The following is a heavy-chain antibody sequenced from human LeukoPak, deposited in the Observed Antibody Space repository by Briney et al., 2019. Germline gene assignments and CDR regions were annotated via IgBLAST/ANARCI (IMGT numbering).Heavy chain of an antibody. D-gene: IGHD3-9*01. CDR2: VSSYNGDT. J-gene: IGHJ5*02. V-gene: IGHV1-18*01. Sequence: ASVKVSCKASGYTFNNYGISWVRQAPGQGLEWMGWVSSYNGDTNYAQKFEGRVTMSTDTSTSTAYMDERSMRFDNTAIYYCAKDWHILTGRNCFDPWGQGTLVTVSS. CDR3: AKDWHILTGRNCFDP. CDR1: GYTFNNYG.